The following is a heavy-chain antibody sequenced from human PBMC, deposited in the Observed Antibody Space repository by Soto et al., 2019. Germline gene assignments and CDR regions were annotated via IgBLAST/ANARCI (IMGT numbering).Heavy chain of an antibody. J-gene: IGHJ6*02. V-gene: IGHV1-69*13. Sequence: GASVKVSCKASGGTFSSYAISWVRQAPGQGLEWMGGIIPIFGTANYAQKFQGRVTITADESTSTAYMELSSLGSEDTAVYYCARAPGVSVRGVIGPRGYYYYGMDVWGQGTTVTVSS. CDR1: GGTFSSYA. CDR2: IIPIFGTA. CDR3: ARAPGVSVRGVIGPRGYYYYGMDV. D-gene: IGHD3-10*01.